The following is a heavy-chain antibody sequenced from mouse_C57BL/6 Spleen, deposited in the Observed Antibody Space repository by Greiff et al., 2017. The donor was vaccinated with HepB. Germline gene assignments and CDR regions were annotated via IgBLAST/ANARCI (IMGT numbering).Heavy chain of an antibody. Sequence: EVQLQQSGPELVKPGASVKIPCEASGYTFTDYNMDWVKQSHGKSLEWIGDINPNNGGTIYNQKFKGKATLTVDKSSSTAYMELRSLTSEDTAVYYCARKYDYDFFAYWGQGTLVTVSA. CDR3: ARKYDYDFFAY. D-gene: IGHD2-4*01. CDR2: INPNNGGT. CDR1: GYTFTDYN. J-gene: IGHJ3*01. V-gene: IGHV1-18*01.